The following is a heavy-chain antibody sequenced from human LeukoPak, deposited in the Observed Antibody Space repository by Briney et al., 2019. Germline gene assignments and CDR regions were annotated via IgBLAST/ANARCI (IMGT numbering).Heavy chain of an antibody. CDR1: GGSITRGSFY. V-gene: IGHV4-39*01. CDR2: VYYSGDT. J-gene: IGHJ5*02. D-gene: IGHD2-15*01. CDR3: ARVSCSGGACPFGSWFDP. Sequence: SETLSLTCTVSGGSITRGSFYWGWIRQPPGKGLEWIASVYYSGDTYYNPSLESQVTISVDTSRNQFSLKLNSVTAADTAVYYFARVSCSGGACPFGSWFDPWGQGTLVTVSS.